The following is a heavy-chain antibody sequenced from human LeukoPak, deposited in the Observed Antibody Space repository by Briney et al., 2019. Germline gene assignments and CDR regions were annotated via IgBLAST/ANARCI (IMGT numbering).Heavy chain of an antibody. Sequence: GGSLRLSCAASGFTFSSYAMSWVRQAPGKGLEWFSAISGSGGSTYYADSVKGRFTISRDNSKNTLYLQMNSLRAEDTAVYYCAKAGRYYGSGSSFDYWGQGTLVTVSS. CDR2: ISGSGGST. V-gene: IGHV3-23*01. J-gene: IGHJ4*02. CDR1: GFTFSSYA. D-gene: IGHD3-10*01. CDR3: AKAGRYYGSGSSFDY.